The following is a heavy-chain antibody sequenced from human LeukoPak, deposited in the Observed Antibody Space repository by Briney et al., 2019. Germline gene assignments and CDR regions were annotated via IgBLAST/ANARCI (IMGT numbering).Heavy chain of an antibody. CDR3: ARKAYGDYYFDY. D-gene: IGHD4-17*01. CDR2: MYYSGST. CDR1: GGSISSGGYY. J-gene: IGHJ4*02. Sequence: PSETLSLTCTVSGGSISSGGYYWSWIRQHPGKGLEWIGYMYYSGSTYYNPSLKSRVTIAVDTSKNQFSLKLRSVTAADTAVYYCARKAYGDYYFDYWGQGTLVTVSS. V-gene: IGHV4-31*03.